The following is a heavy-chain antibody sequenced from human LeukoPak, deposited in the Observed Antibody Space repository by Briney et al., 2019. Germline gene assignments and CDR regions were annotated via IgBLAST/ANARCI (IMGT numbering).Heavy chain of an antibody. Sequence: GGSLRLSCAASGFSVSSYAMSWVRQAPGMGRQLVSSIDIGGGTTYSADSVKGRFTISRDNSKNTLYLQMNSLRAEDTAIYFCAKDYRGSFTDWGQGTLVTVSS. CDR1: GFSVSSYA. V-gene: IGHV3-23*01. J-gene: IGHJ4*02. CDR2: IDIGGGTT. CDR3: AKDYRGSFTD. D-gene: IGHD1-26*01.